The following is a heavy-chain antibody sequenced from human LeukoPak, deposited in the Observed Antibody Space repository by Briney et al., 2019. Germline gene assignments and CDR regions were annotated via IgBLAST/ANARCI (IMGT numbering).Heavy chain of an antibody. D-gene: IGHD5-24*01. J-gene: IGHJ4*02. CDR3: ARVGDGYNPAFDY. CDR1: GGSISSGNYY. V-gene: IGHV4-31*03. Sequence: PSQTLSLTCTVSGGSISSGNYYWSWVRQHPGKGLEFIRYIYYSGSTYYNPSLKSRVTISRDTSKNQFSLKLSSVTAADTAVYYCARVGDGYNPAFDYWGQGTLVTVSS. CDR2: IYYSGST.